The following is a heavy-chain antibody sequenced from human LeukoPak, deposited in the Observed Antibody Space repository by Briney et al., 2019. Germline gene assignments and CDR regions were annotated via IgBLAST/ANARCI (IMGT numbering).Heavy chain of an antibody. CDR3: ARLRSYYDSSGYYSRGYYYYYMDV. D-gene: IGHD3-22*01. J-gene: IGHJ6*03. CDR2: INHSGST. Sequence: PSETLSLTCAVYGGSFSGYYWSWIRQPPGKGLEWIGEINHSGSTNYDPSLKSRVTISVDTSKNQFSLKLSSVTAADTAVYYCARLRSYYDSSGYYSRGYYYYYMDVWGKGTTVTISS. CDR1: GGSFSGYY. V-gene: IGHV4-34*01.